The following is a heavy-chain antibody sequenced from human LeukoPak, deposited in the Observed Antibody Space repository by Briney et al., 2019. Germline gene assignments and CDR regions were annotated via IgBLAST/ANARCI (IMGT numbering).Heavy chain of an antibody. V-gene: IGHV4-39*01. CDR1: GGSVSSHTYY. Sequence: SETLSLTCTVSGGSVSSHTYYWGWIRQPPGKGLEWIGSMHYIGSSYYNPSLKSRVTISIDTSKNQFSLNLSSVTAADTAVYYCARKTYSGGLRVPIDSWGRGTLVTVSS. D-gene: IGHD6-19*01. J-gene: IGHJ4*02. CDR2: MHYIGSS. CDR3: ARKTYSGGLRVPIDS.